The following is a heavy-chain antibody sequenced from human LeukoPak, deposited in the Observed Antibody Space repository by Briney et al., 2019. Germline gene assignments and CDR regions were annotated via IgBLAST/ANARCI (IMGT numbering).Heavy chain of an antibody. J-gene: IGHJ4*02. CDR2: IYSGGTT. CDR3: ARDSPYSTGWSYFDY. D-gene: IGHD6-19*01. CDR1: GFTVGSNY. V-gene: IGHV3-53*01. Sequence: GGSLRLSCAASGFTVGSNYMSWVRQVPGKGLEWVSVIYSGGTTNYADSVKGRFTISRDNSKNTLYLQMNSLRAEDTAVYYCARDSPYSTGWSYFDYWGQGTLVTVSS.